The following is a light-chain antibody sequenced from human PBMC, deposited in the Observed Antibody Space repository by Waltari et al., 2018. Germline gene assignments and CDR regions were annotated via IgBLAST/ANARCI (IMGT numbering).Light chain of an antibody. CDR2: WAS. CDR1: QSVLYSSNNKNY. Sequence: DIVMTQSPDSLAVSLGERATINCKSSQSVLYSSNNKNYLAWYQQKPGQPPKLPIYWASTRESVVPDRFSGSGSWTDFTLTISSLQAEDVAVYYCQQYYSTPITFGQGTRLEIK. J-gene: IGKJ5*01. CDR3: QQYYSTPIT. V-gene: IGKV4-1*01.